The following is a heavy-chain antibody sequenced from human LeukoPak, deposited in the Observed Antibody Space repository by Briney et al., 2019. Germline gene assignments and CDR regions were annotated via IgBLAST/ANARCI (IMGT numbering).Heavy chain of an antibody. CDR2: INPNSGGT. D-gene: IGHD3-9*01. CDR3: ARETYDILTGYPTSFDY. V-gene: IGHV1-2*02. J-gene: IGHJ4*02. Sequence: ASVKVSCKASGYTFTGYYMHWVRQAPGQGLEWMGWINPNSGGTNYAQKLQGRVTMTTDTSTSTAYMELRSLRSDDTAVYYCARETYDILTGYPTSFDYWGQGTLVTVSS. CDR1: GYTFTGYY.